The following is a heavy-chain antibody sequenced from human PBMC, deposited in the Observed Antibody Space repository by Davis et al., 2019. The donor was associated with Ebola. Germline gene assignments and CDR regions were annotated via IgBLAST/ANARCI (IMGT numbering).Heavy chain of an antibody. J-gene: IGHJ4*02. Sequence: MPSETLSLTCTVSGGSISSHYWSWVRQLPGKGLEWIGYVHYSGSTSTNPSLKSRVTMSVDTSKNQFSLRLSSVTAADTAVYYCARSHSDWLLPFDYWGQGTLATVSS. CDR3: ARSHSDWLLPFDY. CDR1: GGSISSHY. CDR2: VHYSGST. D-gene: IGHD3-9*01. V-gene: IGHV4-59*11.